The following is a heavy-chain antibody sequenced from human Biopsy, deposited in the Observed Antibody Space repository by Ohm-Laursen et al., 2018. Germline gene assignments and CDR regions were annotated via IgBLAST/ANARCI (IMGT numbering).Heavy chain of an antibody. CDR2: IIAVSGLV. V-gene: IGHV1-69*17. CDR3: ATPFQYYDSWGGYPPFDH. Sequence: SSVKVSCNASGGTFSNYAISWVRQAPGEGLEWMGGIIAVSGLVNYAPKFQGRVSITADKSTTTAYMELSNLKSEDTAVYYCATPFQYYDSWGGYPPFDHWGRGTMVTVSS. J-gene: IGHJ3*01. D-gene: IGHD3-3*01. CDR1: GGTFSNYA.